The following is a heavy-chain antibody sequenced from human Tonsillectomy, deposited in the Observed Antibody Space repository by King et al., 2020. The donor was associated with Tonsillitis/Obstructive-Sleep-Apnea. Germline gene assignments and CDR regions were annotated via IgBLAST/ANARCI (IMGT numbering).Heavy chain of an antibody. CDR2: XXXXXXX. CDR1: GGSISSYY. Sequence: VQLQESGPGLVKPSETLSLTCTVSGGSISSYYWSWIXXPXGKXXXWXXXXXXXXXXXXXXXLKXRVTLSVDTXXNHFSLKLSSVXAADTAVYYCARVGNRYGYPQYYFDYWGQGTLVTVSS. D-gene: IGHD5-18*01. J-gene: IGHJ4*02. CDR3: ARVGNRYGYPQYYFDY. V-gene: IGHV4-59*01.